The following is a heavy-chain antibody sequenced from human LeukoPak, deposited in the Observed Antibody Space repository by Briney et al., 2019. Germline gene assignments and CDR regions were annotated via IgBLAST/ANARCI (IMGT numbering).Heavy chain of an antibody. J-gene: IGHJ5*02. CDR1: GGSFSGYY. CDR2: IYYSGST. V-gene: IGHV4-59*01. CDR3: ARQERDWFDP. Sequence: SETLSLTCAVYGGSFSGYYWSWIRQPPGKGLEWIGYIYYSGSTNYNPSLKSRVTISVDTSKNQFSLKLSSVTAADTAVYYCARQERDWFDPWGQGTLVTVSS.